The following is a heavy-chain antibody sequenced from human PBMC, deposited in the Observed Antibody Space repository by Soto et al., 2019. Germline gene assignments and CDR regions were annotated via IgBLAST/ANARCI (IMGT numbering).Heavy chain of an antibody. J-gene: IGHJ4*02. Sequence: QVQLQESGPGLVRPSETLSLTCTVAGGSVSGYFWSWIRQPPGRGLEWLGYIYYNGATTYNPSLKRRVTISVDTSKNLFSLSLTSVTAADTAMYYCARAKAMAGTGFFVRGGNFDYWGPGTLVTVSS. D-gene: IGHD6-19*01. CDR2: IYYNGAT. V-gene: IGHV4-59*02. CDR3: ARAKAMAGTGFFVRGGNFDY. CDR1: GGSVSGYF.